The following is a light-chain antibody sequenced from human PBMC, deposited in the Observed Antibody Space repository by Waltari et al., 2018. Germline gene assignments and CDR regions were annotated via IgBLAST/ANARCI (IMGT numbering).Light chain of an antibody. Sequence: ERAPLSCRARQSVSRALAWYQQKPGQAPRLLIYAASTRATGVPDRFSGSGSGTDFSLTISRLDPEDFAVYYCQHYVNLPVTFGQGTKVEI. J-gene: IGKJ1*01. V-gene: IGKV3-20*01. CDR2: AAS. CDR1: QSVSRA. CDR3: QHYVNLPVT.